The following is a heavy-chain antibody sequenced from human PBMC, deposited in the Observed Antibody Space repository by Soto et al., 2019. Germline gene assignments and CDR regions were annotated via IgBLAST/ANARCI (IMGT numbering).Heavy chain of an antibody. J-gene: IGHJ3*02. CDR3: ARDTSGLSVTTSYAFDI. CDR1: GYTFTSYA. D-gene: IGHD4-17*01. V-gene: IGHV1-3*01. Sequence: ASVKVSFKASGYTFTSYAMHWVRQAPGQRLEWMGWINAGNGNTKYSQKFQGRVTITRDTSASTAYMELSSLRSEDTAVYYCARDTSGLSVTTSYAFDIWGQGTMVTVSS. CDR2: INAGNGNT.